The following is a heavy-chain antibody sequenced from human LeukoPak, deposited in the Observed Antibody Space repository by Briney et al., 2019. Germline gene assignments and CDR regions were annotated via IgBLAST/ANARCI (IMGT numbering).Heavy chain of an antibody. Sequence: QSGGSLRLSCGTSGFTFSSYAMSWVRQAPRKGLEWVSLITAIAGDTYYADSVKGRFTISRDNSRNTLYLQMDSLRAEDSAIYYCVSKGLQLFGELLDWGQGTLVTVSS. CDR1: GFTFSSYA. D-gene: IGHD3-10*01. CDR2: ITAIAGDT. V-gene: IGHV3-23*01. J-gene: IGHJ4*02. CDR3: VSKGLQLFGELLD.